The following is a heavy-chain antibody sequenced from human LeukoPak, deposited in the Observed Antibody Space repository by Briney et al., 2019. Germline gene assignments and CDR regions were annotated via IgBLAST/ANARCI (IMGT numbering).Heavy chain of an antibody. CDR2: IRHDGSNK. V-gene: IGHV3-30*02. J-gene: IGHJ3*02. CDR1: GYIFSSYG. CDR3: ARDPGGNQNGFDI. D-gene: IGHD3-16*01. Sequence: GGSLRLSCAASGYIFSSYGMHWVRQAPGKGLEWVAFIRHDGSNKYYADSVKGRFTISRDNSKNTLYLQMNSLRAEDTAVYYCARDPGGNQNGFDIWGQGTMVTVSS.